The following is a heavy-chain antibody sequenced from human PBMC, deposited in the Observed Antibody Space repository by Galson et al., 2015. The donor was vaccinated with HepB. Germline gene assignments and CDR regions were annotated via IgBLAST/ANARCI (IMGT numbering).Heavy chain of an antibody. Sequence: SLRLSCAASGFTFGDYAMSWFRQAPGKGLEWVGFIRSKAYGGTTEYAASVKGRFTISRDDSKSIAYLQMNSLKTEDTAVYYCTREVGITEVKPYSSSWGAFFDYWGQGTLVTASS. CDR3: TREVGITEVKPYSSSWGAFFDY. CDR1: GFTFGDYA. J-gene: IGHJ4*02. V-gene: IGHV3-49*03. CDR2: IRSKAYGGTT. D-gene: IGHD6-6*01.